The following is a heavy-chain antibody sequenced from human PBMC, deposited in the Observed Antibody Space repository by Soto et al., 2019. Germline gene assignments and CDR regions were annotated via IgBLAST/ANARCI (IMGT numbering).Heavy chain of an antibody. J-gene: IGHJ4*02. D-gene: IGHD6-13*01. Sequence: EVQLVESGGGLVQPGRSLRLSCAASGFTFDDYAMHWVRQAPGKGLEWVSGISWNSGRIGYADSVKGRFTISRDNAKRSLYLQMNSLRAEDAALYYCAKDKGIALNLFDYWGQGTLVTVSS. V-gene: IGHV3-9*01. CDR2: ISWNSGRI. CDR3: AKDKGIALNLFDY. CDR1: GFTFDDYA.